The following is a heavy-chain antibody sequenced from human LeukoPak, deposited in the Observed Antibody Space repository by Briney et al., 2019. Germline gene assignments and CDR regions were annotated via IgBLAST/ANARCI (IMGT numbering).Heavy chain of an antibody. D-gene: IGHD3-22*01. V-gene: IGHV4-34*01. J-gene: IGHJ4*02. CDR1: GGSFSGYY. CDR2: INHSGST. CDR3: ARGAPYYDSKLYYFDY. Sequence: PSETLSLTCAVYGGSFSGYYWSWIRQPPGKGLEWIGEINHSGSTNYNPSLKSRVTISVDTSKNQFSLKLSSVTAADTGVYYCARGAPYYDSKLYYFDYWGQGTLVTVSS.